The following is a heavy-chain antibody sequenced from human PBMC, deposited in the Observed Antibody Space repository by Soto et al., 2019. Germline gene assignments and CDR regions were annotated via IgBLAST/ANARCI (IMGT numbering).Heavy chain of an antibody. Sequence: GGSLRLSCAASGFSLRSYAMTWVRQAPGKGLEWVSGISGSGGVTYYADSVKGRFTISRDTSKNTLYLQMNSLRAEDTALYYCAKGKDIVVVPAIDCWGQGTLVTVSS. CDR3: AKGKDIVVVPAIDC. J-gene: IGHJ4*02. V-gene: IGHV3-23*01. CDR1: GFSLRSYA. CDR2: ISGSGGVT. D-gene: IGHD2-2*01.